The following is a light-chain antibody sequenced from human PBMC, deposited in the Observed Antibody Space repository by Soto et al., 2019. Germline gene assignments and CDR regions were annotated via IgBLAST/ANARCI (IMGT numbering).Light chain of an antibody. J-gene: IGLJ3*02. V-gene: IGLV2-8*01. CDR2: EVT. CDR3: SSYAASNNFYFV. CDR1: SSDVGGYNY. Sequence: QSALTQPPSASGSPGQSVTISCTGTSSDVGGYNYVSWYQQYPGRAPKLMIYEVTKRPSGVPDRFSGSKSGNTASLTVSVLHAEDEAEYYCSSYAASNNFYFVFGGGTKLTVL.